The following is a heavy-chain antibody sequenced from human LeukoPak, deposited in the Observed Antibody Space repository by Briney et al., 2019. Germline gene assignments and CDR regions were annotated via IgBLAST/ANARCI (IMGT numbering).Heavy chain of an antibody. Sequence: GGSLRLSCTASGFTFSSYAMGWVCQAPGKGLQWVSAISGSGGGTYYADSVKGRFTISRDDSKNTLYLQMNSLRAEDTAVYYCAKDPLVRGVTYDYWGQGTLVTVSS. CDR1: GFTFSSYA. CDR2: ISGSGGGT. V-gene: IGHV3-23*01. CDR3: AKDPLVRGVTYDY. J-gene: IGHJ4*02. D-gene: IGHD3-10*01.